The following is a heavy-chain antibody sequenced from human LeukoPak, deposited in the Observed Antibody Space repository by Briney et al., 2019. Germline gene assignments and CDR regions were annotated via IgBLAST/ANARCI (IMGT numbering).Heavy chain of an antibody. V-gene: IGHV1-2*02. Sequence: ASVKVSCKPSVYTFTGYYMDWVRQAPRRGIEWMGWINPHNGESKYGRTCEGRVTMARDTSINTAYMLVTRQTSDDTSIYYCARGGMSVLGTCDFWGQGTLVTVSS. CDR3: ARGGMSVLGTCDF. D-gene: IGHD7-27*01. J-gene: IGHJ4*02. CDR1: VYTFTGYY. CDR2: INPHNGES.